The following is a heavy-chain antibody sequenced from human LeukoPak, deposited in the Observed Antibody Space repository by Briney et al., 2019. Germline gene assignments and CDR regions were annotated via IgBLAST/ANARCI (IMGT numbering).Heavy chain of an antibody. V-gene: IGHV1-69*13. CDR1: GGTFSSYA. J-gene: IGHJ4*02. CDR2: IIPIFGTA. CDR3: ARVSYYYDSSGYFGY. Sequence: ASVKVSCKASGGTFSSYAISWVRQAPGQGLEWMGGIIPIFGTANYAQKFQGRVTITADESTSTAYMEPSSLRSEDTAVYYCARVSYYYDSSGYFGYWGQGTLVTVSS. D-gene: IGHD3-22*01.